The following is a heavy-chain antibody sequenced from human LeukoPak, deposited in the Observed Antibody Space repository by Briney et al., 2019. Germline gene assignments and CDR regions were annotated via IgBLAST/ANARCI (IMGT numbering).Heavy chain of an antibody. CDR2: IKQDGSEK. CDR3: ARISPQGIAVAGVDY. V-gene: IGHV3-7*02. CDR1: GFTFSSYA. D-gene: IGHD6-19*01. J-gene: IGHJ4*02. Sequence: PGGSLRLSCAASGFTFSSYAMNWVRQAPGKGLEWVANIKQDGSEKYYVDSVKGRFTISRDNAKNSLYLQMNSLRAEDTAVYYCARISPQGIAVAGVDYWGQGTLVTVSS.